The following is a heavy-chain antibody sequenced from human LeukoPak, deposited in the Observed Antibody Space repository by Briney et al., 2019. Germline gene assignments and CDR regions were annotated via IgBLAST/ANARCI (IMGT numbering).Heavy chain of an antibody. J-gene: IGHJ4*02. V-gene: IGHV6-1*01. CDR2: TYYRSKWYN. CDR3: ASLYDSSGYSDY. CDR1: GDSVSSNSAA. D-gene: IGHD3-22*01. Sequence: SQTLSLTCAISGDSVSSNSAAWNWIRQSPSRGLEWLGRTYYRSKWYNDYAVSAKGRITINPDTSKNQFSLQLNSVTPEDTAVYYSASLYDSSGYSDYWGQGTLVTVSS.